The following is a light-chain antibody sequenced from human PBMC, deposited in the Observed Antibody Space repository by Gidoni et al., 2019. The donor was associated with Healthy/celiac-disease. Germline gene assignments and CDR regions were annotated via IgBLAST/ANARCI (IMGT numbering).Light chain of an antibody. CDR2: QDT. CDR3: QAWDSSTGVV. V-gene: IGLV3-1*01. CDR1: KLGDKY. Sequence: SSELTPPPSVSVSPGQTASITCSGDKLGDKYACWYQQKPGQSPVLVIYQDTKRPSGIPERFSGSNSGNTATLTISGTQAMDEADYYCQAWDSSTGVVFGGGTKLTVL. J-gene: IGLJ2*01.